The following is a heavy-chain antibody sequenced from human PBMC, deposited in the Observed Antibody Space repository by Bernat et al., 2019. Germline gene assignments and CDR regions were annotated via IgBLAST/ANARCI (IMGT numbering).Heavy chain of an antibody. CDR2: IIPIFGTA. CDR1: GGTFSSYA. D-gene: IGHD2-15*01. Sequence: QVQLVQSGAEVMKPGSSVKVSCKASGGTFSSYAISWVRQAPGQGLEWMGGIIPIFGTANYAQKFQGRVTITADESTSTAYMELSSLRSEDTAVYYCASPVVAATDYYYYGMDVWGQGTTVTVSS. CDR3: ASPVVAATDYYYYGMDV. J-gene: IGHJ6*02. V-gene: IGHV1-69*01.